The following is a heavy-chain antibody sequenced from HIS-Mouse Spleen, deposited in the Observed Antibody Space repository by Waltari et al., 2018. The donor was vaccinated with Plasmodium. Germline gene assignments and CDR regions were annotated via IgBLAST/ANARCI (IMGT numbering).Heavy chain of an antibody. Sequence: QVQLQQWGAGLLQPSETLSLTCAVYGGSFLGYYWSWIRQPPGKGLEWIGEINHSGSTNYNPSLKSRVTISVDTSKNQFSLKLSSVTAADTAVYYCARGPGYSSGWYYFDYWGQGTLVTVSS. V-gene: IGHV4-34*01. CDR2: INHSGST. J-gene: IGHJ4*02. CDR3: ARGPGYSSGWYYFDY. CDR1: GGSFLGYY. D-gene: IGHD6-19*01.